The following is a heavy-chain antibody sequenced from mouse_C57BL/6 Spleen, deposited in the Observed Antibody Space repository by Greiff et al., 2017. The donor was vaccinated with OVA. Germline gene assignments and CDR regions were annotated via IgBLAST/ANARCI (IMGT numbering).Heavy chain of an antibody. Sequence: EVPLQQSGPGLVKPSQSLSLTCSVTGYSIPSGYYWNWIRQFPGNKLEWMGYISYDGSNNYNPSLKNRISITRDTSKNQFFLKLNSVTTEDTATYYCARASQYFDYWGQGTTLTVSS. V-gene: IGHV3-6*01. CDR3: ARASQYFDY. J-gene: IGHJ2*01. CDR1: GYSIPSGYY. CDR2: ISYDGSN.